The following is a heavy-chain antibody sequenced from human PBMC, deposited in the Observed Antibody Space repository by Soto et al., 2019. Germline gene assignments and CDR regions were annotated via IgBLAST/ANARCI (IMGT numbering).Heavy chain of an antibody. J-gene: IGHJ4*02. V-gene: IGHV1-18*01. Sequence: ASWKVSCKASGYAFTSYGISWVRHAPGQGLEWMGWISAYNGNTNYAQKLQGRVTMTTDTSTSTAYMELRSLRSDDTAVYYGARGSIASRPQLGDYWGQGTLFTVSS. CDR1: GYAFTSYG. CDR3: ARGSIASRPQLGDY. D-gene: IGHD6-6*01. CDR2: ISAYNGNT.